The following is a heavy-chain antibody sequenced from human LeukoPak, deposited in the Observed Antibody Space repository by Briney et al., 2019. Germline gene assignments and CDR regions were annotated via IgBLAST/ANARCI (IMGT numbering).Heavy chain of an antibody. CDR3: AKGHGDYPGNYFNY. J-gene: IGHJ4*02. CDR1: GFTISIYA. V-gene: IGHV3-23*01. Sequence: GVSLRLSCAASGFTISIYAMNWVRQAPGKGLEWVSSISGSGDNTHYAGSVKGRFTISRDNSKNTLYLQIHSLRAEDTAIYFCAKGHGDYPGNYFNYWGQGTLVSVSS. CDR2: ISGSGDNT. D-gene: IGHD4-17*01.